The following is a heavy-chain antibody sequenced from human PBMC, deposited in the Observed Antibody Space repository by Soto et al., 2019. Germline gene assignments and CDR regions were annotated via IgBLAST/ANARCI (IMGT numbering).Heavy chain of an antibody. CDR2: ISASGRDT. Sequence: LRLSCVASGFTFSNYAMSWVRQAPGKGLEWVSGISASGRDTYYADSVKDRFTIPRDSFKNTLYLQMNSLRAEDTGTYYCAKGKTSGWYYFDYWGQGALVTVSS. J-gene: IGHJ4*02. CDR1: GFTFSNYA. V-gene: IGHV3-23*01. D-gene: IGHD6-19*01. CDR3: AKGKTSGWYYFDY.